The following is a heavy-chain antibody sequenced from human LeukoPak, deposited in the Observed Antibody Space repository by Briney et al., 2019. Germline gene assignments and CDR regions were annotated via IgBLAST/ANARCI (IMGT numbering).Heavy chain of an antibody. D-gene: IGHD5-24*01. Sequence: SETLSLTCTVSGGSISSYYWSWIRQPAGKGLEWIGRIYTSGSTNYNPSLKSRVTMSVDTSKNRFSLKLSSVTAADTAVYYCARDHPPGDGYNSWYFDYWGQGTLVTVSS. CDR1: GGSISSYY. CDR3: ARDHPPGDGYNSWYFDY. CDR2: IYTSGST. J-gene: IGHJ4*02. V-gene: IGHV4-4*07.